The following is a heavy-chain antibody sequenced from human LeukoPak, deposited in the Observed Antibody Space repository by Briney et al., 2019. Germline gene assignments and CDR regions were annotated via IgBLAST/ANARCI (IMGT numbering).Heavy chain of an antibody. CDR2: VSSSSSYI. CDR1: GFTFSSYS. D-gene: IGHD1-26*01. V-gene: IGHV3-21*01. J-gene: IGHJ4*02. CDR3: ARGQSWDYYFDY. Sequence: PGGSLRLSCAASGFTFSSYSMNWVRQAPGKGLEWVSSVSSSSSYIYYADSVKGRFTISRDNAKNSLYLQMNSLRAEDTAVYYCARGQSWDYYFDYWGQGTLVTASS.